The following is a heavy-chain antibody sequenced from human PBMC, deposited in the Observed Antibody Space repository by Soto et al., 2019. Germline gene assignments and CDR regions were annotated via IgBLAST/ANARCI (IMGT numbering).Heavy chain of an antibody. J-gene: IGHJ3*02. V-gene: IGHV2-5*02. D-gene: IGHD2-2*01. CDR3: VHTVFVVVPAGKYRYDAFDI. Sequence: ESGPTLVNPTQTLTLTCSFSGFSLTTSGVGVGWIRQPPGKALGWLALIYWDDDKRYSPSLKSRLTITKDTSKNQVVLTLTNMDPVDTGTYYCVHTVFVVVPAGKYRYDAFDIWGQGTMVTVSS. CDR2: IYWDDDK. CDR1: GFSLTTSGVG.